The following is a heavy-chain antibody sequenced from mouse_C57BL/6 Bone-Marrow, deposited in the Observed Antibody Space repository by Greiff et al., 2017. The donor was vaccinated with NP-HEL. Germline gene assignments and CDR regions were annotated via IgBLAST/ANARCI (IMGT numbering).Heavy chain of an antibody. V-gene: IGHV5-16*01. CDR3: AREGGLRRRTYAMDY. Sequence: EVQLVESEGGLVQPGSSMKLSCTASGFTFSDYYMAWVRQVPEKGLEWVANINYDGSSIYYLDSLKSRFIISRDNAKNILYLQMRSLKSEDTATYYCAREGGLRRRTYAMDYWGQGTSVTVSS. CDR1: GFTFSDYY. D-gene: IGHD2-4*01. J-gene: IGHJ4*01. CDR2: INYDGSSI.